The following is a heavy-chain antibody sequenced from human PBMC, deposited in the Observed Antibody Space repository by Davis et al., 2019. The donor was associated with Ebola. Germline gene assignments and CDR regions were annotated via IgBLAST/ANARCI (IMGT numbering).Heavy chain of an antibody. V-gene: IGHV4-59*05. J-gene: IGHJ4*02. Sequence: ESLKISCAASGFTFSSYSMNWVRQAPGKGLEWIASIYYTGSTFFNASLKSRVTISVDTSSNQFSVKLNSVTAADTALYYCAIHIVGATRVFDFWGQGTLVTVSS. CDR2: IYYTGST. CDR1: GFTFSSYSMN. D-gene: IGHD1-26*01. CDR3: AIHIVGATRVFDF.